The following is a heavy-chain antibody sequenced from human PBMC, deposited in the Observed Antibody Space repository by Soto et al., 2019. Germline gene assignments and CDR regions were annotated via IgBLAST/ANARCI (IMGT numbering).Heavy chain of an antibody. Sequence: GESLKISCKGSGYSFTSYWIGWVRQMPGKGLEWMGIIYPGDSDTRYSPSFQGQVTISADKSISTAYLQWSSLKASDTAMYYCARFLGDGVRYFDWLSRESTYRVTNGYYFDYWGQGTLVTVSS. J-gene: IGHJ4*02. V-gene: IGHV5-51*01. CDR3: ARFLGDGVRYFDWLSRESTYRVTNGYYFDY. CDR1: GYSFTSYW. D-gene: IGHD3-9*01. CDR2: IYPGDSDT.